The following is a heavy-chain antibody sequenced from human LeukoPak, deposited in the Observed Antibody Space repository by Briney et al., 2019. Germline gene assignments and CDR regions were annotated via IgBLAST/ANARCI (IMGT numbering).Heavy chain of an antibody. CDR1: GGTFSSYA. Sequence: ASVKVSCKASGGTFSSYAISWVRQAPGQGLEWMGWINPNSGGTNYAQKFQGRVTMTRDTSISTAYMELSRLRSDDTAVYYCARVYQHYYDSSGYDNWFDPWGQGTLVTVSS. CDR2: INPNSGGT. CDR3: ARVYQHYYDSSGYDNWFDP. V-gene: IGHV1-2*02. J-gene: IGHJ5*02. D-gene: IGHD3-22*01.